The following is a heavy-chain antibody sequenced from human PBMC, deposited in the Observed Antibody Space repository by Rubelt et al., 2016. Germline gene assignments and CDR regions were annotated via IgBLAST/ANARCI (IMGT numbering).Heavy chain of an antibody. D-gene: IGHD3-22*01. V-gene: IGHV1-69*01. Sequence: GRGLEWMGGIIPIFGTANYTQKFQGRVTISADESTSTAYMELSSLRSEDTAVYYCASEVPNDSSNYDAFDIWGQGTMVTVSS. J-gene: IGHJ3*02. CDR3: ASEVPNDSSNYDAFDI. CDR2: IIPIFGTA.